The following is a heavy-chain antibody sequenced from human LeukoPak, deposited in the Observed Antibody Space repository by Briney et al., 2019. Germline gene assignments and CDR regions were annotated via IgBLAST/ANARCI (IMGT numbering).Heavy chain of an antibody. CDR1: GYTLTELS. Sequence: ASVKVSCKVSGYTLTELSMHWVRQAPGKGLEWMGGFDPEDGETIYAQKFQGRVTMTEDTSTDTAYMELSSLRSEDTAVYYCATAGYRYGYPPYFDYWGQGTLVTVSS. J-gene: IGHJ4*02. D-gene: IGHD5-18*01. CDR2: FDPEDGET. CDR3: ATAGYRYGYPPYFDY. V-gene: IGHV1-24*01.